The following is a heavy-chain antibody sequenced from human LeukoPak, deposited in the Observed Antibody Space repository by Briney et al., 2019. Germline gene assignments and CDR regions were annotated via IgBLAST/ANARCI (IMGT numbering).Heavy chain of an antibody. CDR1: GGSFSGYY. V-gene: IGHV4-34*09. D-gene: IGHD3-16*01. Sequence: SETLSLTCAVYGGSFSGYYWSWIRQPPGKGLEWIGYIYYSGSTYYNPSLKSRVTISVDTSKNQFSLKLSSVTAADTAVYYCARSGGEFASDYWGQGTLVTVSS. CDR2: IYYSGST. CDR3: ARSGGEFASDY. J-gene: IGHJ4*02.